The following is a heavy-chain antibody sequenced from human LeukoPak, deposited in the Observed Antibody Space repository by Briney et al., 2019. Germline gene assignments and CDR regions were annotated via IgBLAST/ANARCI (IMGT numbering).Heavy chain of an antibody. CDR3: AKVGGSYFLIDAFDI. CDR1: GFTFSSYA. CDR2: ITGSGGST. V-gene: IGHV3-23*01. D-gene: IGHD1-26*01. Sequence: GGSLRLSCAASGFTFSSYAMSWVRQAPGKGLEWVSGITGSGGSTYYADSVKGRFTISRDKSRNTLYLQMNSLRAEDTAVYYCAKVGGSYFLIDAFDIWGQGTMVTVSS. J-gene: IGHJ3*02.